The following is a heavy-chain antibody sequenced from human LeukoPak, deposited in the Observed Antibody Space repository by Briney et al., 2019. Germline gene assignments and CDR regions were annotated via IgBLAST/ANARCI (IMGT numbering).Heavy chain of an antibody. CDR2: IIPIFGTA. V-gene: IGHV1-69*01. J-gene: IGHJ4*02. D-gene: IGHD3-22*01. CDR3: ARGYYYDSSGFPSPYYFDY. Sequence: GASVKVSCKASGGTFSSYAISWVRQAPGQGLEWVGGIIPIFGTANYAQKFQGRVTITADESTSTAYMELSSLRSEDTAVYYCARGYYYDSSGFPSPYYFDYWGQGTLVTVSS. CDR1: GGTFSSYA.